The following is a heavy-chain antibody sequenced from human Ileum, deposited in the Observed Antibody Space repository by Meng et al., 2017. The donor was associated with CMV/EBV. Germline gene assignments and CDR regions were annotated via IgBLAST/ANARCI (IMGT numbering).Heavy chain of an antibody. CDR1: GYTFTDYA. CDR3: ARDGYYPSRVFDY. CDR2: ISGYNSNT. Sequence: QVQLVQSGAEVKKPGASVKVSCKDSGYTFTDYAITWVRQAPGQGLEWMGWISGYNSNTKYAQKFQGRVTMTTDTSTTTVYMELRNLRYDDTAVYYCARDGYYPSRVFDYWGLGTLVTVSS. D-gene: IGHD2-2*03. J-gene: IGHJ4*01. V-gene: IGHV1-18*01.